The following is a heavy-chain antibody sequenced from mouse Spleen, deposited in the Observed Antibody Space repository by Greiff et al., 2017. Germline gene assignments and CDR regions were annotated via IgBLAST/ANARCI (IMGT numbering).Heavy chain of an antibody. J-gene: IGHJ3*01. CDR3: ARGYDGAY. D-gene: IGHD2-12*01. V-gene: IGHV5-6-5*01. CDR1: GFTFSSYA. Sequence: EVKLVESGGGLVKPGGSLKLSCAASGFTFSSYAMSWVRQTPEKRLEWVASISSGGSTYYPDSVKGRFTISRDNARNILYLQMSSLRSEDTAMYYCARGYDGAYWGQGTLVTVSA. CDR2: ISSGGST.